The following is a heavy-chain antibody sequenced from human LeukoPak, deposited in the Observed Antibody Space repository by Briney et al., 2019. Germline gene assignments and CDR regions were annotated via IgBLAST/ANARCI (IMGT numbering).Heavy chain of an antibody. J-gene: IGHJ4*02. CDR1: GGSISSSSYY. CDR3: ASMHYYDSSGYFDY. CDR2: IYYSGST. V-gene: IGHV4-39*07. Sequence: SETLSLTCTVSGGSISSSSYYWGWIRQPPGKGLEWIGSIYYSGSTYYNPSLKSRVTISVDTSKNQFSLKLSSVTAADTAVYYCASMHYYDSSGYFDYWGQGTLVTVSS. D-gene: IGHD3-22*01.